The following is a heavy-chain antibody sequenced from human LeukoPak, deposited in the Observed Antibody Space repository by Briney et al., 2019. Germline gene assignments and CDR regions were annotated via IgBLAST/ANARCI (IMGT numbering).Heavy chain of an antibody. Sequence: GGSLRLSCAASGFTSSNNWMHWVRQAPGKGLVWVSRIKGGGSSTDYADSVRGRFTISRDNAKNTLLPQMNSLRAEDTAVYYCVRDGVGAPPFDYWGQGVLVTVSS. D-gene: IGHD1-26*01. CDR1: GFTSSNNW. J-gene: IGHJ4*02. CDR3: VRDGVGAPPFDY. CDR2: IKGGGSST. V-gene: IGHV3-74*01.